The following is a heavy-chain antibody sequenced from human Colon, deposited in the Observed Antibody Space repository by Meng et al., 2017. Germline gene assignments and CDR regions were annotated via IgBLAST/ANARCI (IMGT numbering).Heavy chain of an antibody. Sequence: GGSLRLSCAASGFTFSSYAMSWVRQAPGKGLEWVSAINGSGGSTDYADSVKGRFTIARDNSKNTLYLQMNSLRAEDTAVYYCAKDYYDSSGYGGFDIWGQGTMVTVSS. D-gene: IGHD3-22*01. CDR2: INGSGGST. CDR3: AKDYYDSSGYGGFDI. J-gene: IGHJ3*02. CDR1: GFTFSSYA. V-gene: IGHV3-23*01.